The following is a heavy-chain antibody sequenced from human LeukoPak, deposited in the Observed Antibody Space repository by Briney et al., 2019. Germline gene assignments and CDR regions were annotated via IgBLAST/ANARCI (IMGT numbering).Heavy chain of an antibody. CDR3: ARGLVTMVRGVHIPGDY. J-gene: IGHJ4*02. D-gene: IGHD3-10*01. Sequence: ASVKVSCKASGYTFTGYYMHWVRQAPGQGLEWMGWINPNSGGTNYAQKFQGRVTMTRDTSISTAYMELSGLRSDDTAVYYCARGLVTMVRGVHIPGDYWGQGTLVTVSS. V-gene: IGHV1-2*02. CDR2: INPNSGGT. CDR1: GYTFTGYY.